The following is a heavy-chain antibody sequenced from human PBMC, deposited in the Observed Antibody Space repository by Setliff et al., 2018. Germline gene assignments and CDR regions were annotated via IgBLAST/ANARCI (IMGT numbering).Heavy chain of an antibody. D-gene: IGHD2-15*01. V-gene: IGHV3-23*01. CDR3: VRRVAGKGWFDP. J-gene: IGHJ5*02. Sequence: GGSLRLSCAASGFIVSNNEMSWVRQAPGKGLEWVSSVSVSGDNTYYTDSVKGRFTTSRDNSKNTIYLQMNNLGVDDTAIYYCVRRVAGKGWFDPWGQGTLVTVSS. CDR2: VSVSGDNT. CDR1: GFIVSNNE.